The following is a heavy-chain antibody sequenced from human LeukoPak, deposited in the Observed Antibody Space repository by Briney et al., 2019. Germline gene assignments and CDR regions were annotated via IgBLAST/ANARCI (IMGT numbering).Heavy chain of an antibody. J-gene: IGHJ6*02. CDR2: IKQDGSEK. CDR3: ARTRYGSGSYYNAFDV. D-gene: IGHD3-10*01. Sequence: TGGSLRLSCAASGFTFSSYWMSWVRQAPGKGLEWVANIKQDGSEKYYVDSVKGRFTISGDNAKNSLYLQMNSLRAEDTAVYYCARTRYGSGSYYNAFDVWGQGTTVTVSS. V-gene: IGHV3-7*01. CDR1: GFTFSSYW.